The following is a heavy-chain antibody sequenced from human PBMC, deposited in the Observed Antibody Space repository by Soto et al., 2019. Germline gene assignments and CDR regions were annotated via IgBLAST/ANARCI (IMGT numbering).Heavy chain of an antibody. V-gene: IGHV4-4*02. D-gene: IGHD2-2*01. CDR1: GGCIGSPGG. Sequence: VTMPLRWGVAGGCIGSPGGWRCIRQPPGKGLEWLGEIYHSGSTYYNPSLKGRVTISVDKSKNQFSLKLSSVTAADTAVYYCARRYRDCSSTSCYPSCLDYCGQGTLVSLSS. CDR3: ARRYRDCSSTSCYPSCLDY. J-gene: IGHJ4*02. CDR2: IYHSGST.